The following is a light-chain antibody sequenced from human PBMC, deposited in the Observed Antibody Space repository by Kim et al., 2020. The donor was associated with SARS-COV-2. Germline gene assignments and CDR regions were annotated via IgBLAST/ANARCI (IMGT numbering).Light chain of an antibody. CDR3: QVWHSGSNHWV. CDR2: YDV. CDR1: NIGSKA. Sequence: APGATARITCEEVNIGSKAVHWYQQRPGQAPVLVIYYDVDRPSGIPERFSGSNSGTAATLTITRVEPGDEADYYCQVWHSGSNHWVFGGGTQLTVL. V-gene: IGLV3-21*04. J-gene: IGLJ3*02.